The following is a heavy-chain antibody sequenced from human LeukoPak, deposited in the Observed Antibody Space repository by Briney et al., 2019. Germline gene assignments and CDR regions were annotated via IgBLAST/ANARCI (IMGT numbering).Heavy chain of an antibody. CDR1: GGTFSSYA. CDR3: ARAGVDDFWSGYYLNYYYYYMDV. V-gene: IGHV1-69*06. Sequence: ASVKVSCKASGGTFSSYAISWVRQAPGQGLEWMGGIIPIFGTANYAQKFQGRVTITADKSTSTAYMELSSLRSEDTAVYYCARAGVDDFWSGYYLNYYYYYMDVWGKGTTVTVSS. J-gene: IGHJ6*03. CDR2: IIPIFGTA. D-gene: IGHD3-3*01.